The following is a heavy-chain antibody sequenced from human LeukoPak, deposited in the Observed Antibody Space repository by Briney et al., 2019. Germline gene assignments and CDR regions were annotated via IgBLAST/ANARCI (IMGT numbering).Heavy chain of an antibody. CDR1: GFTFSSYA. CDR3: AKGHCSGGSCALGY. J-gene: IGHJ4*02. D-gene: IGHD2-15*01. CDR2: ISGSGGST. Sequence: GGSLRLSCAASGFTFSSYAMSWVRQAPGKGLEWVSAISGSGGSTYYADSVKGRFTISRDNSKNTLYLQMNSLRAEDTAVYYCAKGHCSGGSCALGYWGQGTLVTVSS. V-gene: IGHV3-23*01.